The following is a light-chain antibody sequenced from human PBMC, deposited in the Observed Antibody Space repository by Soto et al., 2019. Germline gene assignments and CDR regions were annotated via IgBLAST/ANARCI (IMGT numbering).Light chain of an antibody. CDR3: QQLNSYPLT. J-gene: IGKJ4*01. V-gene: IGKV1-9*01. Sequence: DIQLTQPPSSLSASVGDRVTITCRASQGISSYLAWYQQKPGKAPKLLIYDASTLQSGVPSRFSASGSGTEFTLTISSLQPEDFATYYCQQLNSYPLTFGGGTKV. CDR1: QGISSY. CDR2: DAS.